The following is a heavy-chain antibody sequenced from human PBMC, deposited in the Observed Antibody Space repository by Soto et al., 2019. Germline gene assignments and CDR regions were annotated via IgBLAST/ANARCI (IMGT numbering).Heavy chain of an antibody. V-gene: IGHV3-23*01. D-gene: IGHD3-10*01. CDR1: GFTFSSYA. Sequence: VGSLRLSCAASGFTFSSYAMSWVRQAPGKGLEWVSAISGSGGSTYYADSVKGRFTISRDNSKNTLYLQMNSLRAEDTAVYYCAKTRLLWFGELPYDFDYWGQGTLVTVSS. J-gene: IGHJ4*02. CDR3: AKTRLLWFGELPYDFDY. CDR2: ISGSGGST.